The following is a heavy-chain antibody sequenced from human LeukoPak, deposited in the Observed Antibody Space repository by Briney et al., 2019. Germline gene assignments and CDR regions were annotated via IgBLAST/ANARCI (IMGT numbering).Heavy chain of an antibody. CDR1: GGSISNTNW. J-gene: IGHJ4*02. Sequence: PSGTLFLTCGVSGGSISNTNWSTWVRQPPGKGLEWIGEVNLQGSTNYNPSLKSRVAISVDKSENHISLKLTSVTAADTAVYYRAREGGPYRPLDYSGQGTLVTVAS. CDR2: VNLQGST. V-gene: IGHV4-4*02. CDR3: AREGGPYRPLDY.